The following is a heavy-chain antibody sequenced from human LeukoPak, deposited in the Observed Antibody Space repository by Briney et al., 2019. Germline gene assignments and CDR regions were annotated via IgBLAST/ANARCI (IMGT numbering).Heavy chain of an antibody. V-gene: IGHV4-59*01. CDR2: IYYSGST. J-gene: IGHJ5*02. Sequence: SATLSLTCTVSGGSISSYYWSWIRQPPGKGLEWIGYIYYSGSTNYNPSLKSRVTISVDTSKNQFSLKLSSVTAADTAVYYCARALTTVTTWWFDPWGQGTLVTVSS. D-gene: IGHD4-17*01. CDR1: GGSISSYY. CDR3: ARALTTVTTWWFDP.